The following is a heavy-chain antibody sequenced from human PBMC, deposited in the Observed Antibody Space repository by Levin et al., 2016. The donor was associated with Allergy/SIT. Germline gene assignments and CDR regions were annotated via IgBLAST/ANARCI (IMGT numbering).Heavy chain of an antibody. J-gene: IGHJ4*02. Sequence: SVKVSCKASGGTFSSYTISWVRQAPGQGLEWMGRIIPILGIANYAQKFQERVTITRDMSTSTAYMELSSLRSEDTAVYYCAAAKAIFGVVTQYDYWGQGTLVTVSS. CDR2: IIPILGIA. CDR3: AAAKAIFGVVTQYDY. CDR1: GGTFSSYT. D-gene: IGHD3-3*01. V-gene: IGHV1-69*02.